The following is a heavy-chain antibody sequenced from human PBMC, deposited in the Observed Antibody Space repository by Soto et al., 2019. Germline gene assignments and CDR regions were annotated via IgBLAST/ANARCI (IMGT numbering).Heavy chain of an antibody. CDR2: VWSNGNLN. Sequence: QVQLVESGGGVVQPGGSLRLSCAASGFTFDAYGFHWVRQAPGKGLEWVAVVWSNGNLNYYADSVKGRFTISRDSSKSALNLQMTSLRADETAVYYCARIQLDTIMALDYWGQGTLVTVSS. V-gene: IGHV3-33*01. D-gene: IGHD1-1*01. CDR1: GFTFDAYG. J-gene: IGHJ4*02. CDR3: ARIQLDTIMALDY.